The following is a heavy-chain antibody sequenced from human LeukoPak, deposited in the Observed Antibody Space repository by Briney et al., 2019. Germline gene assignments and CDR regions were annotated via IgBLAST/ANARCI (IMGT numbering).Heavy chain of an antibody. J-gene: IGHJ5*01. CDR2: ISGSGGSR. Sequence: PGGSLRLSCAASGFSFSSYAMSWVRQAPGKGLEWVSAISGSGGSRYYADSVKGRFTISRDNSKNTPYLQMNSLTAENTAVYHCAKDAAYSSGWDLLDTWGHGAPVTVSS. D-gene: IGHD6-19*01. CDR3: AKDAAYSSGWDLLDT. V-gene: IGHV3-23*01. CDR1: GFSFSSYA.